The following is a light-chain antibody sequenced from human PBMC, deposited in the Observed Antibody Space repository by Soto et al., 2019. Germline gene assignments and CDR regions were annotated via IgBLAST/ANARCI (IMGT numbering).Light chain of an antibody. CDR1: SSNIGAGYD. J-gene: IGLJ1*01. Sequence: QSALTQPPSVSGAPGQRVTISCTGSSSNIGAGYDVHWYQQLPGTAPKLLIYHNSDRPSGVPGRFSGSKSGTSASLAITGLQAEDEADYYCQSYDSGLSAFYVFGTGTKVTVL. V-gene: IGLV1-40*01. CDR2: HNS. CDR3: QSYDSGLSAFYV.